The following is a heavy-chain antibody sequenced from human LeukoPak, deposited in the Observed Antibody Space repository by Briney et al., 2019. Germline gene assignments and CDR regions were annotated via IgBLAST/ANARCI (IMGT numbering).Heavy chain of an antibody. CDR3: GKLKRIQLWLGFDS. Sequence: PSETLSLACTVSGGSISSSSYYWGWIRQPPGKGLEWIGSIYYSGSTYYNPSLKSRVTISVDTSKNQFSLKLSSVTAADTAVYYCGKLKRIQLWLGFDSGGQGTLVTVSS. CDR2: IYYSGST. J-gene: IGHJ4*02. CDR1: GGSISSSSYY. D-gene: IGHD5-18*01. V-gene: IGHV4-39*01.